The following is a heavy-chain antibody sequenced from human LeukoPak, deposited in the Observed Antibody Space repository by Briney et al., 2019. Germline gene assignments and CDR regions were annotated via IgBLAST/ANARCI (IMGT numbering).Heavy chain of an antibody. CDR3: ARDGATGVLDH. J-gene: IGHJ4*02. V-gene: IGHV4-31*03. D-gene: IGHD7-27*01. CDR1: GGSIRSAGYS. CDR2: IYYSGST. Sequence: SQTLSLTCTVSGGSIRSAGYSWFWIRQFPGRGLEWIGYIYYSGSTAYNPSLKSRVSISLDTSENQFSLNLTSVTAADTAVYFCARDGATGVLDHWGQGTLVTVSS.